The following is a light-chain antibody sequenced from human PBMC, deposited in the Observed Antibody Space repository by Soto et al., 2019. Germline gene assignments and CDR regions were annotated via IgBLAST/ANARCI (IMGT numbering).Light chain of an antibody. CDR2: EVS. CDR1: SSDVGGYNY. Sequence: QSVLTQPPSASGSPGQSVTISCTGTSSDVGGYNYVSWYQHHPGKAPKLMIFEVSKRPSGVPDRFSGSKSGNTASLTVSGFQAEDEADYYCSSYAGSNNPYVFGTGTKVTVL. CDR3: SSYAGSNNPYV. V-gene: IGLV2-8*01. J-gene: IGLJ1*01.